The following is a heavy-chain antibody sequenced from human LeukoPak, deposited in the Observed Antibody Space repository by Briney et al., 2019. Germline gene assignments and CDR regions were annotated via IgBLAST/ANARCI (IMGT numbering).Heavy chain of an antibody. J-gene: IGHJ5*02. CDR1: GFTFRDHY. CDR3: ARERRQQLVFGNWFDP. Sequence: GGSLRLSCGASGFTFRDHYMNWVRQAPGKGLEWVSSISSSSSYIYYADSVKGRFTISRDNAKNSPYLQMNSLRAEDTAVYYCARERRQQLVFGNWFDPWGQGTLVTVSS. D-gene: IGHD6-13*01. V-gene: IGHV3-21*01. CDR2: ISSSSSYI.